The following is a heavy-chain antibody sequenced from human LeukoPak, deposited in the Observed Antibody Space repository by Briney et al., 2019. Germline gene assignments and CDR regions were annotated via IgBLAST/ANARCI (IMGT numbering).Heavy chain of an antibody. Sequence: GGSLRLSCAVSGFTFSNYWMHWVRQAPGKGLVWVSRINIDESSTSYADPVKGRFTISRDNAKNTVYLQMNSLRVDDTAVYYCARAYYYDSSGRMDVWGQGTTVTVSS. CDR2: INIDESST. V-gene: IGHV3-74*01. CDR3: ARAYYYDSSGRMDV. J-gene: IGHJ6*02. CDR1: GFTFSNYW. D-gene: IGHD3-22*01.